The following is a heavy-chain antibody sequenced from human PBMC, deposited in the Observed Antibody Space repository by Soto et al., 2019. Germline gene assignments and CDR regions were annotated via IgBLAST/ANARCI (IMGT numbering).Heavy chain of an antibody. J-gene: IGHJ6*03. CDR3: ARGHLHSTIDSDYYYYYYMDV. D-gene: IGHD1-26*01. CDR1: GYTFTSYD. V-gene: IGHV1-8*01. Sequence: ASVKVSCKASGYTFTSYDINWVRQATGQGLEWMGWMNPNSGNTGYAQKFQGRVTMTRNTSISTAYMGLSSLRSEDTAVYYCARGHLHSTIDSDYYYYYYMDVWGKGTTVTVSS. CDR2: MNPNSGNT.